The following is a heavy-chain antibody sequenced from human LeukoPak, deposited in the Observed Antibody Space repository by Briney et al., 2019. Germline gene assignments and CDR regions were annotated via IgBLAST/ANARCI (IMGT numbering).Heavy chain of an antibody. CDR3: ARGGSSGSMIY. V-gene: IGHV3-48*01. D-gene: IGHD3-22*01. J-gene: IGHJ4*02. CDR1: GFTFTNYS. CDR2: ISSSGTI. Sequence: PGGSLRLSCAASGFTFTNYSMNWVRQAPGKGLEWVSYISSSGTIYYADSVKGRFTISRDNAKNSLYLQMSSLRVEDTAVYYCARGGSSGSMIYWGQGTLVTVSS.